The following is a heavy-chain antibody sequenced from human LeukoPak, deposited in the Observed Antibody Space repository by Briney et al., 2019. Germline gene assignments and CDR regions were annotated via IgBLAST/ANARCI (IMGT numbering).Heavy chain of an antibody. CDR2: ISGSGGST. CDR3: ARDYTIFGVVIIYYYYGMDV. V-gene: IGHV3-23*01. Sequence: PGGSLSLSCAASGFTFSGYAMSWVRQAPGKGLEWVSAISGSGGSTYYADSVKGRFTISRDNSKNTLYLQMNSLRAEDTAVYYCARDYTIFGVVIIYYYYGMDVWGQGTTVTVSS. D-gene: IGHD3-3*01. CDR1: GFTFSGYA. J-gene: IGHJ6*02.